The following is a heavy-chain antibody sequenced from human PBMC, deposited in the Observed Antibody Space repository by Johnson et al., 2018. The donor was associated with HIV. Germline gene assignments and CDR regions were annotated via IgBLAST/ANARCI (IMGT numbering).Heavy chain of an antibody. J-gene: IGHJ3*02. Sequence: VQLVESGGGVVQPGGSLRLSCAASGFTFDDYAMHWVRQAPGKGLECLSYISSSGSSIYYTDSVKGRFTISRDNTKKSLYLQMNSLRAEDTALYYCAGGRIGAFDIWGQGTMVTVSS. CDR1: GFTFDDYA. CDR3: AGGRIGAFDI. V-gene: IGHV3-43D*03. CDR2: ISSSGSSI. D-gene: IGHD2-15*01.